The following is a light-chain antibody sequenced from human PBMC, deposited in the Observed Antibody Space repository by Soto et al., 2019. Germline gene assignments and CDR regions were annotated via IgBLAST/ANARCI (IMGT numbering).Light chain of an antibody. Sequence: DIQMTQSPSTLSASVGDRVTITCRASQSISSWLAWYQQKPGKAPNLLIYKASSLESGVPSRFSGSGSGTEFTLTISSLQPDDFATYYCQQYNSYSVTFGQGT. CDR1: QSISSW. V-gene: IGKV1-5*03. CDR2: KAS. CDR3: QQYNSYSVT. J-gene: IGKJ1*01.